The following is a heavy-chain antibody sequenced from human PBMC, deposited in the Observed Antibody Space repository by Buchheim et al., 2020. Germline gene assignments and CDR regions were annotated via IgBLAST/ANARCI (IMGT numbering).Heavy chain of an antibody. J-gene: IGHJ4*02. CDR2: ISSSGTI. D-gene: IGHD5-24*01. Sequence: QVQLVESGGGLVKPAGSLRLSCAASGFTFSDYYMSWIRQAPGKGLEWVSYISSSGTIDYADSVKGRFTISRDNAKNSLYLQMNSLRAEDTAVYYCARDSADGYNYFPDYWGQGTL. CDR3: ARDSADGYNYFPDY. CDR1: GFTFSDYY. V-gene: IGHV3-11*01.